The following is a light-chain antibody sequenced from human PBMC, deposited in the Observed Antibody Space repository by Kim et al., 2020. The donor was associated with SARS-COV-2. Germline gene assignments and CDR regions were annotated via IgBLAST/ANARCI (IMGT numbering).Light chain of an antibody. CDR2: WAS. CDR1: QSLLYASNNKNY. Sequence: DIVMTQSPDSLAVSLGERATINCKSTQSLLYASNNKNYLAWYQQRPGQPPKLLIYWASTRESGIPDRFSGSGSGTDFTLTINNLQAEDVALYYCQQYYTSPYTFGQGTKLEI. CDR3: QQYYTSPYT. V-gene: IGKV4-1*01. J-gene: IGKJ2*01.